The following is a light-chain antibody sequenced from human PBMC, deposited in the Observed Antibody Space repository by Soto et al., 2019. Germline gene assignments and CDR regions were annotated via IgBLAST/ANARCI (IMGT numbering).Light chain of an antibody. J-gene: IGKJ1*01. CDR1: QSVSSY. CDR3: QQYGSSGT. CDR2: DAS. Sequence: EMVLTQSPGTLSLSPGERATLSCRASQSVSSYLAWYQQKPGQAPRLLIYDASNRATGIPARFSGSGSGTGFTLTISRLEPEDFAVYYCQQYGSSGTFGQGTKVDIK. V-gene: IGKV3-20*01.